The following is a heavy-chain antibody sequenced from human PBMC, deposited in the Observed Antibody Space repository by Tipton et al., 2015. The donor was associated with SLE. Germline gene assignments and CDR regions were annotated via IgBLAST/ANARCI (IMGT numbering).Heavy chain of an antibody. V-gene: IGHV4-59*11. CDR3: ARLRGSFGSGSYDY. Sequence: TLSLTCTVSGGSLSSQYWSWIRQPPGKGLEWIGYIYYTGSTKYNPSLKSRVAISVDMSKNQFSLKLNSVTAADTAVYYCARLRGSFGSGSYDYWGQGTLVTVSS. J-gene: IGHJ4*02. CDR2: IYYTGST. CDR1: GGSLSSQY. D-gene: IGHD3-10*01.